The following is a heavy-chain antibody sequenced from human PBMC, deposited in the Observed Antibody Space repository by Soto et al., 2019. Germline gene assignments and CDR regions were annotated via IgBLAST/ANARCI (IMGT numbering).Heavy chain of an antibody. D-gene: IGHD2-21*02. J-gene: IGHJ4*02. CDR2: INPNSGGT. CDR3: ARDRATATQEEVDF. CDR1: GYTFSDYY. V-gene: IGHV1-2*02. Sequence: ASVKVSCKASGYTFSDYYIHWVRQARGQGLEWIEWINPNSGGTKYAPKFQGGVTMTRDTSITTAYMELSRLRSGDTALDSCARDRATATQEEVDFWGKGNMVTVSS.